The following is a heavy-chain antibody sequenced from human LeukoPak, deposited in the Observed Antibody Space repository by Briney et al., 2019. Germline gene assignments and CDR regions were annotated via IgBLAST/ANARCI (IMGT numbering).Heavy chain of an antibody. D-gene: IGHD3-10*01. J-gene: IGHJ3*02. CDR1: GGSFSGYY. V-gene: IGHV4-34*01. Sequence: PSETLSLTCAVYGGSFSGYYWSWIRQPPGKGLEWIGEINHSGSTNYNPSLKSRVTISVDTSKNQFSLKLSSVTAADTAVYYCASRAPLLWFGEFSRTGAFDIWGQGTMVTVSS. CDR3: ASRAPLLWFGEFSRTGAFDI. CDR2: INHSGST.